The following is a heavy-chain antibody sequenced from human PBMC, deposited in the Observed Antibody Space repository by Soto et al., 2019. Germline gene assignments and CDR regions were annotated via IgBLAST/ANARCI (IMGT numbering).Heavy chain of an antibody. J-gene: IGHJ6*03. Sequence: GGSLRLSCAASGFTFSSYAMTWVRQAPGKGLEWVSAISVSGGSTYYADSVKGRFTISRDNSRDTLYLQINSLRAEDTAVYYCAKSTVERRGENYYYYYMDVWGKGTTVTVSS. D-gene: IGHD1-1*01. CDR2: ISVSGGST. V-gene: IGHV3-23*01. CDR1: GFTFSSYA. CDR3: AKSTVERRGENYYYYYMDV.